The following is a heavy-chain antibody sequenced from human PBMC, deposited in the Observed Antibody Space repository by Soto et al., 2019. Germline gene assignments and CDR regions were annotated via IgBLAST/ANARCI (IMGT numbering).Heavy chain of an antibody. CDR3: ARVRFVVRQAPYYFDY. V-gene: IGHV4-59*01. J-gene: IGHJ4*02. Sequence: PSETLSVPCTVFGGSISSYYWSWIRQPPGKGLEWIGYIYYSGSTNYNPSLKSRVTISVDTSKNQFSLKLSSVTAADTAVYYCARVRFVVRQAPYYFDYWGQGTLVTVSS. CDR2: IYYSGST. D-gene: IGHD2-15*01. CDR1: GGSISSYY.